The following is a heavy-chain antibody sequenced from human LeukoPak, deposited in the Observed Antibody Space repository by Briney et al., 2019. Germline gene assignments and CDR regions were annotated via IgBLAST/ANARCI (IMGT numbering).Heavy chain of an antibody. CDR1: GYTFYSYG. V-gene: IGHV1-18*01. CDR2: INVYNGNT. D-gene: IGHD5-24*01. J-gene: IGHJ4*02. Sequence: ASVKVSCKASGYTFYSYGISWVRQAPGQGLEWMGWINVYNGNTNYAQKFQDRVTMTTDTSTGTAYMELRSLTSDDTAVYYCARVSDRDGWYFDYWGQRTLVTVSS. CDR3: ARVSDRDGWYFDY.